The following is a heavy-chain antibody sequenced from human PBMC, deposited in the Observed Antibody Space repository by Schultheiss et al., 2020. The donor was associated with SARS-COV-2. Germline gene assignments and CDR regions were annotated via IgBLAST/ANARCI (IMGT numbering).Heavy chain of an antibody. CDR3: AKDLRVGCSSTSCYTANMDV. V-gene: IGHV3-23*01. D-gene: IGHD2-2*02. CDR2: ISGSGGST. CDR1: GFTFSSSA. Sequence: GGSLRLSCAASGFTFSSSAMSWVRQAPGKGLEWVSAISGSGGSTYYADSVKGRFTISRDNSKNTLYLQMNSLRAEDTAVYYCAKDLRVGCSSTSCYTANMDVWGKGTTVTVSS. J-gene: IGHJ6*03.